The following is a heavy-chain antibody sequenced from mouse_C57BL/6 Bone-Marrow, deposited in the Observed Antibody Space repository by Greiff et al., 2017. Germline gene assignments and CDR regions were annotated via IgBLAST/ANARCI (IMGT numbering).Heavy chain of an antibody. J-gene: IGHJ4*01. CDR3: TRKGLDYSNYVSYAMDY. Sequence: EVMLVESGTVLARPGASVKMSCKTSGYTFTSYWMHWVKQRPGQGLEWIGAIYPGNSDTSYNQKFKGTAKLTAVTSASTAYMELSSLTNEDSAVYYCTRKGLDYSNYVSYAMDYWGQGTSGTVSS. D-gene: IGHD2-5*01. V-gene: IGHV1-5*01. CDR1: GYTFTSYW. CDR2: IYPGNSDT.